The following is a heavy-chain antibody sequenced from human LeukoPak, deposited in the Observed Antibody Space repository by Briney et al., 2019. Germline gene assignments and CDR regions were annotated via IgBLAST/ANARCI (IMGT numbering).Heavy chain of an antibody. Sequence: SETLSLTCSVSGGSISPYYWSWIRQPPGKGLEWIGYIFYSGVTTYNPSLKSRVSISLDSPRNQFFLRLTSVTAADTAMYYCARAETLAAIYFDFWGQGRLVTVSS. CDR3: ARAETLAAIYFDF. CDR2: IFYSGVT. J-gene: IGHJ4*02. D-gene: IGHD6-25*01. V-gene: IGHV4-59*01. CDR1: GGSISPYY.